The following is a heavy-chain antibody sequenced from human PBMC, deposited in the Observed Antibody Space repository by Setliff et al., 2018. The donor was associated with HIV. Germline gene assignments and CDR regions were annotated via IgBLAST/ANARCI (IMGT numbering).Heavy chain of an antibody. J-gene: IGHJ3*02. CDR1: GYTFSSYG. Sequence: ASVKVSCKASGYTFSSYGISWVRQAPGQGLEWMGGILPMLNLANFTQKFQGRVTITADKSTDTAYMELSSLRYEDTAVYYCAREIPDYYDILTGYNIPNAFDIWGQGTMVTVSS. CDR3: AREIPDYYDILTGYNIPNAFDI. V-gene: IGHV1-69*10. CDR2: ILPMLNLA. D-gene: IGHD3-9*01.